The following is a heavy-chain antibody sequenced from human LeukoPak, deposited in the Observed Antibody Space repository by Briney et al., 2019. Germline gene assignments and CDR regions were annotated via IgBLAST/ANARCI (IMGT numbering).Heavy chain of an antibody. Sequence: GGSLRLSCAASGFIFSSYWMHWVRQAPGKGLVWVSRINSDGSSTSYADSVKGRFTISRDNAKNTLYLQMNSLRAEDTAVYYCATEQQLANYYYYYTDVWGKGTTVTVSS. CDR2: INSDGSST. D-gene: IGHD6-13*01. CDR1: GFIFSSYW. CDR3: ATEQQLANYYYYYTDV. V-gene: IGHV3-74*01. J-gene: IGHJ6*03.